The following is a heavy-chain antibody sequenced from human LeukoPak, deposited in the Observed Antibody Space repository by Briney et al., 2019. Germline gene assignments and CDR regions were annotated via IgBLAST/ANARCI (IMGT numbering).Heavy chain of an antibody. V-gene: IGHV4-4*02. CDR3: ARGRCSSTSCRSNYYYYYGMDV. J-gene: IGHJ6*02. D-gene: IGHD2-2*01. CDR2: IYHSGST. Sequence: PSGTLSLTCAVSGGSISSSNWWSWVRQPPGKGLEWIGEIYHSGSTNYNPSLKSRVTISVDKSKNQFSLKLSSVTAADTAVYYCARGRCSSTSCRSNYYYYYGMDVWGQGTTVTVSS. CDR1: GGSISSSNW.